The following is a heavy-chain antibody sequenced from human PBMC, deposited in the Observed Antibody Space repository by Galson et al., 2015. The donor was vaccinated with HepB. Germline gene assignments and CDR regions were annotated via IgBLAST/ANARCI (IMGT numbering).Heavy chain of an antibody. CDR3: ATVRGYSDGYDY. J-gene: IGHJ4*02. CDR2: ISISSSTI. Sequence: SLRLSCAASGFTFSSSIMNWVRQAPGKGLEWVSYISISSSTIYYADSVKGRFTISRDNAKNSLYLQMNSLRDDDTAVYYCATVRGYSDGYDYWAREPWSPSL. CDR1: GFTFSSSI. D-gene: IGHD5-18*01. V-gene: IGHV3-48*02.